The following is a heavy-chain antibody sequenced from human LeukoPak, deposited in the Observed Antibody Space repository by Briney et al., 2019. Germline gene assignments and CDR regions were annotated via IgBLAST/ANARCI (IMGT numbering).Heavy chain of an antibody. D-gene: IGHD6-19*01. J-gene: IGHJ6*03. CDR2: IKQDGSEK. Sequence: PGGSLRLSCAASGFTFSSYWMRWVRQAPGKGLEWVANIKQDGSEKYYVDSVKGRFTISRDIAKNSLYLQMNSLRAEDTAVYYCARDRPQQWLVRGQRGYYYYMDVWGKGTTVTISS. V-gene: IGHV3-7*01. CDR1: GFTFSSYW. CDR3: ARDRPQQWLVRGQRGYYYYMDV.